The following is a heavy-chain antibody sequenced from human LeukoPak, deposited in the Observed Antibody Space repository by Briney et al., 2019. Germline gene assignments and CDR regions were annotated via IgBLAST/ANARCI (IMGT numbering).Heavy chain of an antibody. CDR2: IYPGDSDT. Sequence: GGSLKISCQGSGYKFTTYWIAWVRQMPGKGLEWMGIIYPGDSDTRYSPSFQGQVTISADTSISTAYLQWSSLKASDTAMYYCARTDYGDYYYYGMDVWGQGTTVTVSS. D-gene: IGHD4-17*01. V-gene: IGHV5-51*01. CDR3: ARTDYGDYYYYGMDV. CDR1: GYKFTTYW. J-gene: IGHJ6*02.